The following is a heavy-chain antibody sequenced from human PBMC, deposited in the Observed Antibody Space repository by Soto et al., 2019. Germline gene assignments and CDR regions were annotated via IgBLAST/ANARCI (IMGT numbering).Heavy chain of an antibody. J-gene: IGHJ4*02. CDR1: GGSISSGGYY. V-gene: IGHV4-31*03. Sequence: SETLSLTCTVSGGSISSGGYYWSWIRQHPGKGLEWIGYIYYSGSTYYNPSLKSRVTISVDTSKNQFSLKLSSVTAADTAVYYCARDLRRDGFWDYWGQGTLVTVSS. D-gene: IGHD3-10*01. CDR3: ARDLRRDGFWDY. CDR2: IYYSGST.